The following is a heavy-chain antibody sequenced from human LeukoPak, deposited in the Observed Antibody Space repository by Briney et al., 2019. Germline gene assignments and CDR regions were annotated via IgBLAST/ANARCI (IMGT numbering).Heavy chain of an antibody. CDR2: MNPNRGDT. D-gene: IGHD2-2*01. V-gene: IGHV1-2*02. CDR3: GGRRIVFSTPACYFNS. J-gene: IGHJ4*02. CDR1: GYTFTGYY. Sequence: ASVKVSCKASGYTFTGYYIHWMRQAPGQGLEWMGWMNPNRGDTSYAQKFQGRVTMTRDTPINTAYMELSGLTSDDTAVYYCGGRRIVFSTPACYFNSGARGPLAT.